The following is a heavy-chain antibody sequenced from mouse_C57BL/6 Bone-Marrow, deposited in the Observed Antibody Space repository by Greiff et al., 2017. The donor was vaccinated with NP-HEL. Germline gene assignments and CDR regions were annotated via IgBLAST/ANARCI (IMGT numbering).Heavy chain of an antibody. CDR1: GFNIKNTY. D-gene: IGHD2-3*01. CDR2: IDPANGNT. CDR3: ARRGAFYDGYPYYFDY. V-gene: IGHV14-3*01. Sequence: EVMLVESVAELVRPGASVKLSCTASGFNIKNTYMHWVKQRPEQGLEWIGRIDPANGNTKYAPKFQGKATITADTSSNTAYLQLSSLTSEDTAIYYCARRGAFYDGYPYYFDYWGQGTTLTVSS. J-gene: IGHJ2*01.